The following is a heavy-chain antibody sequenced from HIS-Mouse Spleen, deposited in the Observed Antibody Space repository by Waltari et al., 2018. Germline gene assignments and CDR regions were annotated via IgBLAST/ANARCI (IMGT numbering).Heavy chain of an antibody. J-gene: IGHJ4*02. V-gene: IGHV3-30*18. Sequence: QVQLVESGGGVVQPGRSLSLPCAASGFPFSSYCLPLVRQAPGKGLEWVAVISYDGSNKYYADSVKGRFTISRDNSKNTLYLQMNSLRAEDTAVYYCAKDRGSPLYFDYWGQGTLVTVSS. D-gene: IGHD1-26*01. CDR3: AKDRGSPLYFDY. CDR1: GFPFSSYC. CDR2: ISYDGSNK.